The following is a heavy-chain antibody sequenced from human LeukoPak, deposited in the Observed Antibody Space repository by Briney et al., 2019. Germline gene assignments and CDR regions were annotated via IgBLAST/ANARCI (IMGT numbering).Heavy chain of an antibody. CDR1: GFAFSTYG. V-gene: IGHV3-30*18. J-gene: IGHJ4*02. Sequence: GRSLRLSCAASGFAFSTYGIHWVRQAPGKGLEWVAVLSFDGSSEYYADSVKGRFTVSRDNSKNTLYLQMNSLRDEDTAVYYCAKGSGSSCWNDLLGVVDYWGQGTLVTVSS. CDR2: LSFDGSSE. D-gene: IGHD3-10*01. CDR3: AKGSGSSCWNDLLGVVDY.